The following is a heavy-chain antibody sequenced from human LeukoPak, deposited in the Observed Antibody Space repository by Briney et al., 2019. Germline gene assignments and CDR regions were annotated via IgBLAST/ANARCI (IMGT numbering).Heavy chain of an antibody. CDR1: GGSISSYY. D-gene: IGHD3-10*01. CDR3: ARYAVRGVIGNNWFDP. J-gene: IGHJ5*02. Sequence: SETLSLTCTVSGGSISSYYWSWIRQPPGKGLEWIGYIYYSGSTNYNPSLKSRVTISVDTSKNQFSLKLSSVTAAETAVYYCARYAVRGVIGNNWFDPWGQGTLVTVSS. V-gene: IGHV4-59*01. CDR2: IYYSGST.